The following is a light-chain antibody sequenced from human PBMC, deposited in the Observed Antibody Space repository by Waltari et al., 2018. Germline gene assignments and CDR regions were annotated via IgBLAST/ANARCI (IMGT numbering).Light chain of an antibody. CDR2: GAF. Sequence: EVVMTQSLATLSVSPGERATLPCRASHGISDNLAWYQQKPGQAPRLLIYGAFTRATGIPARFTGSGSGTEFTLTINSLQSEDSAVYYCQQYNRWPPITFGQGTRLEIK. V-gene: IGKV3-15*01. J-gene: IGKJ5*01. CDR1: HGISDN. CDR3: QQYNRWPPIT.